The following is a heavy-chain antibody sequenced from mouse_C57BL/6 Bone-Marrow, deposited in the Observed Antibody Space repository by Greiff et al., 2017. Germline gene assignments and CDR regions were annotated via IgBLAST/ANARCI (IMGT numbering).Heavy chain of an antibody. V-gene: IGHV1-81*01. Sequence: QVQLQQSGAELARPGASVKLSCKASGYTFTSYGISWVKQRTGQGLEWIGEIYPRSGNTYYNEKFKGKATLTADKSSSTTYMELRSLTSEDSAVYFCAREGITPWFAYWGQGTLVTVSA. D-gene: IGHD1-1*01. CDR2: IYPRSGNT. CDR3: AREGITPWFAY. J-gene: IGHJ3*01. CDR1: GYTFTSYG.